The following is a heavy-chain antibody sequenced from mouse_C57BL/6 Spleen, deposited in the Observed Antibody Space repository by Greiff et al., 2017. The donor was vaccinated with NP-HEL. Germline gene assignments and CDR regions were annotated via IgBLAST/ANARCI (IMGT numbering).Heavy chain of an antibody. CDR1: GYTFTSYW. CDR3: TTVVATRAMDY. D-gene: IGHD1-1*01. Sequence: VQLQQSGTVLARPGASVKMSCKTSGYTFTSYWMHWVKQRPGQGLEWIGAFYPGNSDTSSNQKFKGKAKLTAVTSASTAYMELSSLTNEDSAVYYCTTVVATRAMDYWGQGTSVTVSS. V-gene: IGHV1-5*01. CDR2: FYPGNSDT. J-gene: IGHJ4*01.